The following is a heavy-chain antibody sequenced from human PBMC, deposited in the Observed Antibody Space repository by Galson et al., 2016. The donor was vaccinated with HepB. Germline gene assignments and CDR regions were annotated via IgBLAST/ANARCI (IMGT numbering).Heavy chain of an antibody. V-gene: IGHV3-53*01. CDR3: ARERFCSSATCYVGDAFHI. Sequence: LRLSCAASGFTVSTNYMSWVRQAPGQGLEWVSVIYSSGSTYYADSVKGRFTFSRDNSKNTLYLQMNSLRAEDTAVYYCARERFCSSATCYVGDAFHIGGQGTMVTASS. D-gene: IGHD2-2*01. CDR2: IYSSGST. J-gene: IGHJ3*02. CDR1: GFTVSTNY.